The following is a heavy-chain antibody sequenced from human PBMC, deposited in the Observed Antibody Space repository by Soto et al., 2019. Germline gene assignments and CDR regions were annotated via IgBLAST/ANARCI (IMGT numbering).Heavy chain of an antibody. Sequence: QVQLQESGPGLVKPSQTLSLTCTVSGGSISSGGYYWSWIRQHPGKGLEWIGYIYYSGSTYYNPSLKSRVTISVDTSKNQFSLKLSSVTAADTAVYYCAREYPHCRSTSCYRSRPGWFDPWGQGTLVTVSS. CDR3: AREYPHCRSTSCYRSRPGWFDP. CDR2: IYYSGST. CDR1: GGSISSGGYY. V-gene: IGHV4-31*03. J-gene: IGHJ5*02. D-gene: IGHD2-2*01.